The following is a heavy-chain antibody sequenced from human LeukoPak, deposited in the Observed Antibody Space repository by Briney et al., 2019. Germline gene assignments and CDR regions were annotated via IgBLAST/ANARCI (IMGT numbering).Heavy chain of an antibody. J-gene: IGHJ4*02. CDR1: GYSFTRYW. CDR3: ARASTGISNPHYFDF. D-gene: IGHD3-9*01. Sequence: GESLKISCKGSGYSFTRYWIGWLRQMPGKGLEWMGIIYPGDSDTRYSPSFQGQVTISADRSISTAYLQWSSLTASDTAIYYCARASTGISNPHYFDFWGQGTLVTVSS. CDR2: IYPGDSDT. V-gene: IGHV5-51*01.